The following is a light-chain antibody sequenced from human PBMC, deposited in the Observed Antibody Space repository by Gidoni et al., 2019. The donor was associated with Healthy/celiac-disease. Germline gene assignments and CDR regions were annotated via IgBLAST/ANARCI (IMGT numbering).Light chain of an antibody. CDR2: GAS. J-gene: IGKJ2*02. CDR3: QQYNNWPPST. V-gene: IGKV3-15*01. Sequence: IVMTQSPATLSVSPGERATLSCRASQRVSSNLAWYQQKPGQAPRLLIYGASTRATGIPARFSGSGSGTEFTLTISSLQSEDFAVYYCQQYNNWPPSTFGQGTKLEIK. CDR1: QRVSSN.